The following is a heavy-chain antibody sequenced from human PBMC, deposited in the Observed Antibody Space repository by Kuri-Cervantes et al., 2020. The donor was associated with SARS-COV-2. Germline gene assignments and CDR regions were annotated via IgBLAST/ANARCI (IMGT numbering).Heavy chain of an antibody. CDR3: ARGDYYYDSSGYFGY. J-gene: IGHJ4*02. V-gene: IGHV3-7*01. CDR2: IKQDGSEK. CDR1: GFTFSSYW. D-gene: IGHD3-22*01. Sequence: GESLKISCAASGFTFSSYWMSWVRQAPGKGPEWVANIKQDGSEKYYVDSVKGRFTISRDNAKNSLYLQMNSLRAEDTAVYYCARGDYYYDSSGYFGYWGQGTLVTVSS.